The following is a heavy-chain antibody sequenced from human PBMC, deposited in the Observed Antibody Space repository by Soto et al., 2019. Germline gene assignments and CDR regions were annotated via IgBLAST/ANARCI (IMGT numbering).Heavy chain of an antibody. J-gene: IGHJ4*02. CDR2: ISSTSRSI. CDR1: GFIFSDYT. V-gene: IGHV3-48*02. Sequence: EVQLVESGGGLVQPGGSLRLSYAASGFIFSDYTMSWVRQAPGKGLEWVSYISSTSRSIYYADSVKGRFTISRDNAKNSLYLQMNSLRDEDTAVYYCTRGRSDYFDYWGQGTLVTVSS. CDR3: TRGRSDYFDY.